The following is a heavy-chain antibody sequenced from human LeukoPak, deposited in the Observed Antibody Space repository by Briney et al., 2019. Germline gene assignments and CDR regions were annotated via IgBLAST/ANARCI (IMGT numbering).Heavy chain of an antibody. V-gene: IGHV4-59*01. Sequence: KPSETLSLTCTVSGGSISSYYWSWIRQPPGKGLEWIGYIYYSGSTNYNPSLKSRVTISVDTSKNQFSLKLSSVTAADTAVYYCARIFPYSSGWYYFDYWGQGTLVTVSS. D-gene: IGHD6-19*01. CDR2: IYYSGST. J-gene: IGHJ4*02. CDR3: ARIFPYSSGWYYFDY. CDR1: GGSISSYY.